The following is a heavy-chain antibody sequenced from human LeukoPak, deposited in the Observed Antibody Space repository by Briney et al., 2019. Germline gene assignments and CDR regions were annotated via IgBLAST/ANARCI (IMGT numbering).Heavy chain of an antibody. J-gene: IGHJ5*02. CDR3: ARGATDTTRWFDP. D-gene: IGHD1-7*01. V-gene: IGHV3-30*02. CDR1: GFTFSTYG. Sequence: GGSLRLSCAASGFTFSTYGMHWVRQAPGKGLEWVAFIRYDGNNKYYADSVKGRLTISRDNSKNTLYLQMNGLRAEDTAAYYCARGATDTTRWFDPWGQGTLVTVSS. CDR2: IRYDGNNK.